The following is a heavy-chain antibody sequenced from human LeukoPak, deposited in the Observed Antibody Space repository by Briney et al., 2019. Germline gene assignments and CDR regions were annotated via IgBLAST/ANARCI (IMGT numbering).Heavy chain of an antibody. V-gene: IGHV4-39*01. CDR3: ARHDYSNYVVDY. CDR1: GGSISSSSYY. J-gene: IGHJ4*02. D-gene: IGHD4-11*01. Sequence: SETLSLTCTVSGGSISSSSYYWGWIRLPPGKGLEWIGSIYYSGSTYYNPSLKSRVTISVDTSKNQFSLKLSSVTAADTAVYYCARHDYSNYVVDYWGQGTLVTVS. CDR2: IYYSGST.